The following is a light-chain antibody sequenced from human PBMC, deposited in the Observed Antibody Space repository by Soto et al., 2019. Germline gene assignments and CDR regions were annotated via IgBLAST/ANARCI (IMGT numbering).Light chain of an antibody. CDR2: NAS. CDR1: ETLSSGS. J-gene: IGKJ3*01. CDR3: QQYGRSPVT. Sequence: EIVLTQSPGTLSLSPGQRATLSCRASETLSSGSLAWYQQKPGQAPRLLISNASRRATGTPDRFSGSGSETDFTLTISRLEPEDFAVYFCQQYGRSPVTFGPGTKVDIK. V-gene: IGKV3-20*01.